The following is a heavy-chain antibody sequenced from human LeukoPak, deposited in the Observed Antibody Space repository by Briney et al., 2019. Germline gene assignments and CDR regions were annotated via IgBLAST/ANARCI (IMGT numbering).Heavy chain of an antibody. Sequence: SETLSLTCTVSGGSISSYYWSWIRQPPGKGLEWIGYISYSGSINYNPSLKSRVTISVDTSKNQFSLKLSSVTAADTAVYYCARDQAISRFDYWGQGTLVTVSS. CDR3: ARDQAISRFDY. V-gene: IGHV4-59*01. D-gene: IGHD2-2*01. CDR2: ISYSGSI. J-gene: IGHJ4*02. CDR1: GGSISSYY.